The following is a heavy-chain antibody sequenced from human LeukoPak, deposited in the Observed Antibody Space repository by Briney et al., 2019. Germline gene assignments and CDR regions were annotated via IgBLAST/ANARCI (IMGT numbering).Heavy chain of an antibody. CDR2: ILDYNGNT. CDR3: ARDRRDPNWFDP. CDR1: GYTFTTYR. V-gene: IGHV1-18*01. Sequence: ASVKVSCKASGYTFTTYRITWVRQAPGQGLEWMGWILDYNGNTNYAQNLQGRVTMTTDTSTSTAYMELRSLRSDDTAVYYCARDRRDPNWFDPWGQGTLVTVSS. J-gene: IGHJ5*02.